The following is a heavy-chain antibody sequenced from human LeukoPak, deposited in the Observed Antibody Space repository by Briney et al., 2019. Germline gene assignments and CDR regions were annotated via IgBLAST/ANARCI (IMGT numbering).Heavy chain of an antibody. V-gene: IGHV3-21*01. J-gene: IGHJ1*01. Sequence: PGGSVRLSCAVGGFTFSSNYTKGVGQARGEGGEGGASISRRGGNIYYVDSGKGRFTIDRDNDKDSLYGKMKRWRAEDTAVCNSARGEGYCRSTSCYNGYSQQWGQGTLLTVSS. CDR3: ARGEGYCRSTSCYNGYSQQ. CDR2: ISRRGGNI. CDR1: GFTFSSNY. D-gene: IGHD2-2*02.